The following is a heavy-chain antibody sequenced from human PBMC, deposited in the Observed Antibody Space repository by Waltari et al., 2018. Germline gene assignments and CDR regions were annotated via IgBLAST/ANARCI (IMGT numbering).Heavy chain of an antibody. J-gene: IGHJ3*02. Sequence: EVQLVESGGGLVQFGGSLRLSCAASGFTFSSYYMHWVRQTPGKGLVWVSGINGYGTSTTYADSVKGRFTTSRDNARNTLHLQMNSLRVEDTAVYYCATGDSHALDMWGQGTLVIVSS. CDR3: ATGDSHALDM. D-gene: IGHD4-17*01. CDR2: INGYGTST. CDR1: GFTFSSYY. V-gene: IGHV3-74*01.